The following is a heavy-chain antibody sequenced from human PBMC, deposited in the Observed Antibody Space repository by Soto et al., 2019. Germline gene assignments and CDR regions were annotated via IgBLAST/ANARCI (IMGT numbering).Heavy chain of an antibody. CDR2: ISAYNGNT. D-gene: IGHD3-3*01. V-gene: IGHV1-18*01. CDR3: ARAVRLRFSEWFYPEADNWFDP. Sequence: QVQLVQSGAEVKKPGASVKVSCKASGYTFTSYGISWVRQAPGQGLEWMGWISAYNGNTNYAQKLQGRVTMTTDTSPSTAYRELRTLNSDDTAVYYCARAVRLRFSEWFYPEADNWFDPWGQGTLVTVSS. J-gene: IGHJ5*02. CDR1: GYTFTSYG.